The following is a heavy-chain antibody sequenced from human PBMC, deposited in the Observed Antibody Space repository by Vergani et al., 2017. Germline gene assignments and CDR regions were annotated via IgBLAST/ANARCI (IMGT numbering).Heavy chain of an antibody. CDR1: GYSFTSYW. CDR2: IYPGDSDT. D-gene: IGHD4-17*01. CDR3: ARPVGTVTRFDAFDI. Sequence: EVQLVQSGAEVKKPGESLKISCKGSGYSFTSYWIGWVRQMPGKGLEWMGIIYPGDSDTRYSPSFQGQVTISADKSISNAYLQWSSLKASDTAMYYCARPVGTVTRFDAFDIWGQGTMVTVSS. V-gene: IGHV5-51*01. J-gene: IGHJ3*02.